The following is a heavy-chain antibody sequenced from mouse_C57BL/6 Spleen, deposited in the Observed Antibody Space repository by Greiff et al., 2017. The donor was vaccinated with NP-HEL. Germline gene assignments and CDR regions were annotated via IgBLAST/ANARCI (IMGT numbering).Heavy chain of an antibody. CDR3: VRQGIYYYGSSYGYFDY. CDR2: IRSKSNNYAT. D-gene: IGHD1-1*01. V-gene: IGHV10-1*01. J-gene: IGHJ2*01. CDR1: GFSFNTYA. Sequence: EVKLVESGGGLVQPKGSLKLSCAASGFSFNTYAMNWVRQAPGKGLEWVARIRSKSNNYATYYADSVKDRFTISRDDSESMLYLQMNNLKAEDTAMYYCVRQGIYYYGSSYGYFDYWGQGTTLTVSS.